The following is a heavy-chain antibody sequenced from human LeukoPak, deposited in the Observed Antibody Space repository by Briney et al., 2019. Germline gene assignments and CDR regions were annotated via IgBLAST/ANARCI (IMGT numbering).Heavy chain of an antibody. Sequence: SETLSLTCTVSGGSINNHYWSWIRQPPGKGLEWIGYIYYRGSTNYNPSLKSRVTFSVDTSKNQFPLKLNSVTAADTAVYYCARGGDYGDLRYFDYWGQGTLVTVSS. CDR3: ARGGDYGDLRYFDY. CDR2: IYYRGST. CDR1: GGSINNHY. J-gene: IGHJ4*02. D-gene: IGHD4-17*01. V-gene: IGHV4-59*11.